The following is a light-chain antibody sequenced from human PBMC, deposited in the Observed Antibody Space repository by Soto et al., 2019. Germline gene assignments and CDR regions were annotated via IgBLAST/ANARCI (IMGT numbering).Light chain of an antibody. CDR2: GAF. CDR3: QQYRNWPVYT. Sequence: EIVMTQSPATLSVSPGEGATLSCRASQSVGSTLAWYQQKPGQAPRLLIYGAFTRVTGVPDRFSGSGSGTEFTLTISSLQSEDFAVYYCQQYRNWPVYTFGQGTKLEMK. V-gene: IGKV3-15*01. J-gene: IGKJ2*01. CDR1: QSVGST.